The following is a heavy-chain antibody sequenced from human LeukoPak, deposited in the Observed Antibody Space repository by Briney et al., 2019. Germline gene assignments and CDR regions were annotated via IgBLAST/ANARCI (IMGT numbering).Heavy chain of an antibody. D-gene: IGHD3-9*01. CDR2: IYHSGST. J-gene: IGHJ4*02. V-gene: IGHV4-38-2*01. Sequence: SETLSLTCAVSGYSISRGYHWGWIRQPPGKGLEWIGSIYHSGSTYYNPSLKSRVTISVDTSKNQFSLKLSSVTAADTAVYYCARAGLNFDWLSYFDYWGQGTLVTVSS. CDR3: ARAGLNFDWLSYFDY. CDR1: GYSISRGYH.